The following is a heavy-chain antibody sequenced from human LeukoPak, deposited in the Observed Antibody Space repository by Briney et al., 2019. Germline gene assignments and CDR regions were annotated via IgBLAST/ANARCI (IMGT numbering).Heavy chain of an antibody. CDR2: ISSSSSYI. V-gene: IGHV3-21*01. D-gene: IGHD3-22*01. Sequence: GGSLRLSCAASGFTFSNYSMNWVRQAPGKGLEWVSSISSSSSYIYYADSVKGRFTISRDNAKNSLYLQMNSLRAEDTAVYYCASSGYYSWYFDLWGRGTLVTVSS. CDR3: ASSGYYSWYFDL. CDR1: GFTFSNYS. J-gene: IGHJ2*01.